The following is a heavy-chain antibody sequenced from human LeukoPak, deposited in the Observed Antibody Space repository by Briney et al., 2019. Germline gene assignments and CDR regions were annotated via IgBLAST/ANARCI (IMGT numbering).Heavy chain of an antibody. Sequence: GGSLRLSCAASGFTFSSYGMHGVRQAPGKGLEWVAFIRYDGSNKYYADSVKGRFTISRDNSKNTLYLQMNSLRAEDTAVYYCARPSNEGQWLVGQGVDYWGQGTLVTVSS. V-gene: IGHV3-30*02. CDR3: ARPSNEGQWLVGQGVDY. D-gene: IGHD6-19*01. J-gene: IGHJ4*02. CDR2: IRYDGSNK. CDR1: GFTFSSYG.